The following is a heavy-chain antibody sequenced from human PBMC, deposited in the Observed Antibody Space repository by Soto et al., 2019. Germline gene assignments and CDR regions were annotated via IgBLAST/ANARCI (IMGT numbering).Heavy chain of an antibody. Sequence: SETLSLTCTVSGGSISSYYWSWIRQPPGKGLEWIAYINYSGSTNYNPSLKSRVTISVDISKNQFSLKLSSVTAADTAIYYCARDRYFSCGACYPVLLDYWGQGTLVTVSS. J-gene: IGHJ4*02. CDR3: ARDRYFSCGACYPVLLDY. D-gene: IGHD2-15*01. CDR1: GGSISSYY. CDR2: INYSGST. V-gene: IGHV4-59*01.